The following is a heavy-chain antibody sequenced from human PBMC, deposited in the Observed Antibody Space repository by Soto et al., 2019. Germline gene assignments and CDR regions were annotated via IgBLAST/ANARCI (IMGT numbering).Heavy chain of an antibody. Sequence: EVQLVESGGGLVQPGGSLRLSCAGSGFTFSSNWMHWVRQDPGKGLVWVSRLNSDGTSASYADSVKGRFTISRDNAKNTLFLQMNSLTAEDTALYYCAIVPSGWFGFDYWGQGTLVTVSS. CDR1: GFTFSSNW. D-gene: IGHD6-19*01. J-gene: IGHJ4*02. V-gene: IGHV3-74*01. CDR2: LNSDGTSA. CDR3: AIVPSGWFGFDY.